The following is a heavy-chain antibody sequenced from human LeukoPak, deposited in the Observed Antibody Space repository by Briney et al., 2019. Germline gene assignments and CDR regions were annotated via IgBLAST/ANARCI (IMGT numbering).Heavy chain of an antibody. D-gene: IGHD6-19*01. Sequence: ASVKVSCKASGYTFTSHDINWVRQATGQGLEWMGWMNPNSGNTGYAQKFQGRVTITRNNSISTVYMELSSLRSDDTAVYYCARANGGWSAYYYYYYMDVWGKGTTVTISS. CDR3: ARANGGWSAYYYYYYMDV. CDR1: GYTFTSHD. V-gene: IGHV1-8*03. J-gene: IGHJ6*03. CDR2: MNPNSGNT.